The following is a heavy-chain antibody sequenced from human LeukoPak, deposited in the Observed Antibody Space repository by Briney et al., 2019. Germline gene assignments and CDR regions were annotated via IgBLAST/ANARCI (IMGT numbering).Heavy chain of an antibody. V-gene: IGHV4-34*01. D-gene: IGHD3-16*01. CDR1: GGSFTGYY. CDR3: ARQVGRGTQIYYIDV. J-gene: IGHJ6*03. Sequence: PSETLSLTCAVCGGSFTGYYWSWIRQPPGKGLEWIGEINHSGSTNYNPSLKSRVTISVDTSKNQFSLKLSSVTAADTAVYYCARQVGRGTQIYYIDVWGKGTTVTVAS. CDR2: INHSGST.